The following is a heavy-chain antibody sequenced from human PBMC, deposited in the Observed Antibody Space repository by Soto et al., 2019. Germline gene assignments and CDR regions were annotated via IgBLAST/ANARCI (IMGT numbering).Heavy chain of an antibody. V-gene: IGHV4-59*08. D-gene: IGHD6-13*01. CDR2: IYYSGST. CDR3: ARQSGSSWRNHYYYYGLDV. Sequence: ETLSLTCTVSGGSISSYYWSWIRQPPGKGLEWIGYIYYSGSTNYNPSLKSRVTISIDTSKNQFSLNLSSVTAADTAVYYCARQSGSSWRNHYYYYGLDVWGQGTTVTVSS. J-gene: IGHJ6*02. CDR1: GGSISSYY.